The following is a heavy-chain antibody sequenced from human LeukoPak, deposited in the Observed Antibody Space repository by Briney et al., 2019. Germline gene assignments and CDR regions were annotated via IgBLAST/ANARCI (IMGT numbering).Heavy chain of an antibody. CDR1: GGSISSYY. CDR2: IYYSEST. CDR3: ASSRLRYCSGGSCHADYHFDY. Sequence: PSETLSLTCTVSGGSISSYYWSWIRQPPGKGLEYIGYIYYSESTDYNPSLKSRVTVSVDTSKNQFSLKLSSVTAADTAVYYCASSRLRYCSGGSCHADYHFDYWGQGTLVTVSS. V-gene: IGHV4-59*01. J-gene: IGHJ4*02. D-gene: IGHD2-15*01.